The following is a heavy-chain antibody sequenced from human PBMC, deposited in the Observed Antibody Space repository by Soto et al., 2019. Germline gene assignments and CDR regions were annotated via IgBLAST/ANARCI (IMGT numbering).Heavy chain of an antibody. Sequence: KTSETLSLTCVVSGGPVSGDDLYWSWIRHLPGKGLEWIANVYHTGTTYYNPSLKSRVSMSVDTSQNQFSLILASVTAADTAVYYCARALVTDYNSRDYHYYFAMDVWGQGTSVTVPS. D-gene: IGHD3-22*01. CDR1: GGPVSGDDLY. V-gene: IGHV4-31*02. J-gene: IGHJ6*02. CDR2: VYHTGTT. CDR3: ARALVTDYNSRDYHYYFAMDV.